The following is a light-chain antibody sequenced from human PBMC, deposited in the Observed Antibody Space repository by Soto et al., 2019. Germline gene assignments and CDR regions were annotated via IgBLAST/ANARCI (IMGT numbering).Light chain of an antibody. Sequence: ETVMPQSPVTLSLSPGATGPLSWRASQRVSSHLAWYQQKPGQAPRLRIYAASTRATGIPVRFSGSGSETEFTLTIRSLQSEDSALYYCQQYGSSGTFGQGTKVDIK. CDR2: AAS. CDR1: QRVSSH. V-gene: IGKV3-15*01. J-gene: IGKJ1*01. CDR3: QQYGSSGT.